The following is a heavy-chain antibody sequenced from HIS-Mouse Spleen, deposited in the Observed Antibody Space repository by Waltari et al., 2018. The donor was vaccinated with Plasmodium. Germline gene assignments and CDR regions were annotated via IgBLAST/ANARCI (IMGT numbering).Heavy chain of an antibody. CDR1: GGSISSSRYY. CDR2: IYYSGST. V-gene: IGHV4-39*07. CDR3: AGIVVVTAIPNDY. D-gene: IGHD2-21*02. Sequence: QLQLQKSGPGLVKPSETLSLTCTVSGGSISSSRYYWGWIRQPPGKGLEWIGSIYYSGSTYYNPSLKSRVTISVDTSKNQFSLKLSSVTAADTAVYYCAGIVVVTAIPNDYWGQGTLVTVSS. J-gene: IGHJ4*02.